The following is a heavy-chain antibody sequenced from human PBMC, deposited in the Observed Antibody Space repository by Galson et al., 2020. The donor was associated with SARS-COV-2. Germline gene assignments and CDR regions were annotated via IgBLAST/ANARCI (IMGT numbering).Heavy chain of an antibody. V-gene: IGHV1-2*02. J-gene: IGHJ5*02. Sequence: ASVKVSCKSSGYTFTAYYIHWVRQAPGQGLEWVGWINPNSGATNYAQNFRGRVTLTRDTSISTAYMELGGLTADDTALYYCVRVNIVAPDSIWNNNWFDPWGQGTLVTVSS. D-gene: IGHD2-2*01. CDR1: GYTFTAYY. CDR2: INPNSGAT. CDR3: VRVNIVAPDSIWNNNWFDP.